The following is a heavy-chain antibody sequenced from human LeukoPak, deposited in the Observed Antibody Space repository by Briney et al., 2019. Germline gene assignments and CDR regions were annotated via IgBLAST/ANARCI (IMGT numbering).Heavy chain of an antibody. D-gene: IGHD6-19*01. Sequence: GGSLRLSCAASGFTVSSNYMSWVRQAPGKGLEWVSVIYSGGSTYYADSVKGRFTISRDNSKNTLYLQMNSLRAEDTAVYYCARELVYSSGWYYGMDVWGQGTTVTVSS. V-gene: IGHV3-66*01. J-gene: IGHJ6*02. CDR1: GFTVSSNY. CDR2: IYSGGST. CDR3: ARELVYSSGWYYGMDV.